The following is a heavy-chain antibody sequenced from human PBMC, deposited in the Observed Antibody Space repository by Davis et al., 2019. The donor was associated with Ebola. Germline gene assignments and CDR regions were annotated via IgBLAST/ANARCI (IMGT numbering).Heavy chain of an antibody. CDR1: GFTFGSYW. J-gene: IGHJ5*02. D-gene: IGHD2-2*01. CDR2: ISSSSSTI. Sequence: GGSLRLSCAASGFTFGSYWMNWVRQAPGKGLEWGSYISSSSSTIYFADSVKGRFTISRDNSKNTLYLQMNSLRAEDTAGYYCAREGYCSSTSCYLLGNWFDPWGQGTLVTVSS. V-gene: IGHV3-48*01. CDR3: AREGYCSSTSCYLLGNWFDP.